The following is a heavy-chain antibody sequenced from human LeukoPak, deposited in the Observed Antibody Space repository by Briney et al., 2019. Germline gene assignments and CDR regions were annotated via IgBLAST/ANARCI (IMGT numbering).Heavy chain of an antibody. J-gene: IGHJ4*02. CDR2: TSWNSGSI. Sequence: GGSLRLSCAASGFSFDDYAMHWVRQAPGKGLEWVSGTSWNSGSIRYADSVKGRFTISKDNVKNSLYLHMNTLRAEDTAFYYCAKGYSSSWSLPFDYWGQGTLVTVSS. CDR1: GFSFDDYA. CDR3: AKGYSSSWSLPFDY. V-gene: IGHV3-9*01. D-gene: IGHD6-13*01.